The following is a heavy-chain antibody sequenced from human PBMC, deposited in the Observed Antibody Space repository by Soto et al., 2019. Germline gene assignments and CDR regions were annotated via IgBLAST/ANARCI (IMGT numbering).Heavy chain of an antibody. D-gene: IGHD4-17*01. V-gene: IGHV3-30*03. CDR3: TRARTVITLGDFDY. CDR2: ISYDGGNE. Sequence: QVQLVESGGGVAPPGTSLRLSCSASGFTFTSYAIHWVRQPPGKGLEWVASISYDGGNEYYADFVKGRSTLSRDDSKNTVFLEMDSLRGEDTAIYYCTRARTVITLGDFDYWGPGILVTVSA. J-gene: IGHJ4*02. CDR1: GFTFTSYA.